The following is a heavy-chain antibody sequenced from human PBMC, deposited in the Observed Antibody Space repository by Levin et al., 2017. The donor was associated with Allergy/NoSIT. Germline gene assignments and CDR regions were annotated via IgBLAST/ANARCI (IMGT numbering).Heavy chain of an antibody. CDR1: GYTFRNHG. CDR3: ARDGGSNSGYVIDY. CDR2: ISGNSGVT. V-gene: IGHV1-18*01. J-gene: IGHJ4*02. D-gene: IGHD5-12*01. Sequence: ASVKASCKTSGYTFRNHGIQWVRQAPGQGLEWMGWISGNSGVTHYAQKFQGRVIMTTQTSATTASMQLWGLTTDDTAVYFCARDGGSNSGYVIDYWGQGTLVTVSS.